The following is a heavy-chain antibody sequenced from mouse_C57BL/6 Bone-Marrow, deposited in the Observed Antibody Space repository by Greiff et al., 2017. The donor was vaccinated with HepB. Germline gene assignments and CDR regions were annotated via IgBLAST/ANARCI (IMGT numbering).Heavy chain of an antibody. CDR2: SRNKANDYTT. CDR3: ARDADYYAMDY. J-gene: IGHJ4*01. V-gene: IGHV7-1*01. CDR1: GFTFSDFY. Sequence: EVQVVESGGGLVQSGRSLRLSCATSGFTFSDFYMEWVRQAPGKGLEWIAASRNKANDYTTEYSASVKGRFIVSRDTSQSILYLQMNALRAEDTALYYCARDADYYAMDYWGQGTSVTVSS.